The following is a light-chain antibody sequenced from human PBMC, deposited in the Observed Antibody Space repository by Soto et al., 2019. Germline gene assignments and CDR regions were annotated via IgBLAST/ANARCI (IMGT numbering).Light chain of an antibody. V-gene: IGKV2D-29*01. CDR1: QSLLHSDGKTY. CDR3: MQCIQPPLFT. J-gene: IGKJ3*01. Sequence: DVVLTQTPLSLSVTPGQSASISCKSTQSLLHSDGKTYLYWYLQKPGQPPQLLIYEASKRFSRVPTRFSGRGSGTDFTLKISRVEAEDAGVYNCMQCIQPPLFTFGPGTKVDIK. CDR2: EAS.